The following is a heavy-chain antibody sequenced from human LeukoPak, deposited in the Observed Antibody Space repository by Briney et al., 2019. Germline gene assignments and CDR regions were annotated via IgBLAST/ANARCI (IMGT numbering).Heavy chain of an antibody. CDR1: GRPLSSGGDY. V-gene: IGHV4-31*03. J-gene: IGHJ4*02. D-gene: IGHD3-3*01. CDR2: MCYSGST. CDR3: ARGVLRFREAFDY. Sequence: PSETLSLTCTVSGRPLSSGGDYCSSIRQHPGEGLEYFGHMCYSGSTPYTPYLKRRVTISVDTSKSQFSLKLSSVTAGDTAVYYCARGVLRFREAFDYWGQGTLVTVSS.